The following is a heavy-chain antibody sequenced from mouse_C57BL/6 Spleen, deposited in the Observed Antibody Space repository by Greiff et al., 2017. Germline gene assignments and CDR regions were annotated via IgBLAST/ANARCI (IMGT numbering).Heavy chain of an antibody. J-gene: IGHJ2*01. CDR3: ARGPMVKDY. Sequence: VQLQQPGAELVMPGASVKLSCKASGYTFTSYWMHWVKQRPGQGLEWIGEIDPSDSYTNYNQKFKGKSTLTVDKSSSTAYMQLSSLTSVDSAVYYCARGPMVKDYWGQGTTLTVSS. CDR1: GYTFTSYW. D-gene: IGHD2-2*01. CDR2: IDPSDSYT. V-gene: IGHV1-69*01.